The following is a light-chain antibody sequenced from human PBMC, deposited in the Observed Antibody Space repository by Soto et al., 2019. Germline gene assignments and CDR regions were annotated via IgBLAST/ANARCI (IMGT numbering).Light chain of an antibody. CDR3: QKYNSVPRT. CDR1: EGISNY. V-gene: IGKV1-27*01. CDR2: AAS. Sequence: DIQMTQSPSSLSASVGDRVTLTCRASEGISNYLAWYQQKPGKVPKLLIYAASTLQSGVPSRFSGSGSGTAFTLTINSLPPEDVAIYYCQKYNSVPRTFGPGTKVDIK. J-gene: IGKJ3*01.